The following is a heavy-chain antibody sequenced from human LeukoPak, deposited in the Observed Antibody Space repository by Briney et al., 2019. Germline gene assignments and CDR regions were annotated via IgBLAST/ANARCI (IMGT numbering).Heavy chain of an antibody. D-gene: IGHD3-10*01. V-gene: IGHV3-23*01. CDR3: AKNFRGHGYYYYYMDV. Sequence: GGSLRLSCAASAFTFSNYAMSWVRQAPGKGLEWVSTVSGNGGTTFYGDPVRGRFTISRDNSKNTLYLQINSLRAEDTAVYYCAKNFRGHGYYYYYMDVWGKGTTVTVSS. J-gene: IGHJ6*03. CDR1: AFTFSNYA. CDR2: VSGNGGTT.